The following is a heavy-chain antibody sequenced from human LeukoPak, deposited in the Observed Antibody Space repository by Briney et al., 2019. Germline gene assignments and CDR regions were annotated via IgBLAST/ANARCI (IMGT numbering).Heavy chain of an antibody. CDR2: IFYRGRT. CDR3: TRGQKYISGYTVTELGSGYFDY. J-gene: IGHJ4*02. D-gene: IGHD5-18*01. Sequence: PSETLSLTCTVSGGSISSYYWSWIRQPPGKGLEWIGYIFYRGRTSYNPSLKSRVTISVDTSKNHFSLTLSSVTAADTAVYYCTRGQKYISGYTVTELGSGYFDYWGQGTLVTVSS. CDR1: GGSISSYY. V-gene: IGHV4-59*01.